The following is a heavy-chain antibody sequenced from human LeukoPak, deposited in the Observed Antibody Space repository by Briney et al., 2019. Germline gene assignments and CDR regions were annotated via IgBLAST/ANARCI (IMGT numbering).Heavy chain of an antibody. Sequence: SETLSLTCTVSGGSIRRGGYNWAWIRQHPGKGLEWIGHVYYGGSTYYNPSLKSRVTISVGTSKNQFSLKLSSVTAADTAVYYCARHIGAVVGYDSSGYAWYFDLWGRGTLVTVSS. CDR1: GGSIRRGGYN. CDR3: ARHIGAVVGYDSSGYAWYFDL. V-gene: IGHV4-31*03. CDR2: VYYGGST. D-gene: IGHD3-22*01. J-gene: IGHJ2*01.